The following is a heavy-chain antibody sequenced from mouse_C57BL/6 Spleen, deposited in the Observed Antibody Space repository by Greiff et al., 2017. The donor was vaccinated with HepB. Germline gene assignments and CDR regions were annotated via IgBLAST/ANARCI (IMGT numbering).Heavy chain of an antibody. Sequence: EVQLQQSGPELVKPGASVKISCKASGYTFTDYYMNWVKQSHGKSLEWIGDINPNNGGTSYNQKFKGKDTLTVDKSSSTAYMELRSLTSEDSAVYYCARSWRYYAMDYWGQGTSVTVSS. V-gene: IGHV1-26*01. CDR1: GYTFTDYY. CDR3: ARSWRYYAMDY. CDR2: INPNNGGT. J-gene: IGHJ4*01.